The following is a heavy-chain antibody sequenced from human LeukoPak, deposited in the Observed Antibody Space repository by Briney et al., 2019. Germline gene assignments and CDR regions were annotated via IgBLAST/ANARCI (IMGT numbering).Heavy chain of an antibody. CDR1: GGSVSSGSYY. CDR3: ARAALYGDYFDY. Sequence: SETLSLTCTVSGGSVSSGSYYWSWIRQPPGKGLEWIGYIYYSGSTNYNPSLKSRVTISVDTSKNQFSLKLSSVTAADTAVCYCARAALYGDYFDYWGQGTLVTVSS. J-gene: IGHJ4*02. V-gene: IGHV4-61*01. CDR2: IYYSGST. D-gene: IGHD2-8*01.